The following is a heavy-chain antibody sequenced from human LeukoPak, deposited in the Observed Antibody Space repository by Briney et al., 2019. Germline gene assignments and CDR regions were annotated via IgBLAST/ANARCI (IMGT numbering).Heavy chain of an antibody. J-gene: IGHJ4*02. D-gene: IGHD6-19*01. CDR1: GGSISSRSYY. CDR2: ISQSGST. CDR3: ARRNLGWYFFDY. V-gene: IGHV4-39*01. Sequence: PSETLSLTCTVSGGSISSRSYYWGWIRQPPGKGLEWIGSISQSGSTYCNPSLKSRVTMSVDTSKNQFSLKLSSVTAADTAVYYCARRNLGWYFFDYWGQGTLVTVSS.